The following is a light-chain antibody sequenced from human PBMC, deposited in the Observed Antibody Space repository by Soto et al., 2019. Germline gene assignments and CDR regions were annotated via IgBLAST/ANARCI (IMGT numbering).Light chain of an antibody. CDR2: GAS. CDR1: QSVRSN. CDR3: QQYNIWPPYT. Sequence: EIVMTQSPGTLSVSPGDSATLSCRASQSVRSNVAWYQQKPGQAPRLLIYGASTRATGIPARFSGSGSGTEFTLTISSLQSEDFAVYYCQQYNIWPPYTFGQGTKVDIK. V-gene: IGKV3-15*01. J-gene: IGKJ2*01.